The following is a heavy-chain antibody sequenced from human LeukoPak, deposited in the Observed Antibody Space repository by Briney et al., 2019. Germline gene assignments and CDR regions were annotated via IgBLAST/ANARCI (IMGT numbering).Heavy chain of an antibody. Sequence: SETLSLTCTVSGGSISSGGYYWSWIRQHPGKGLEWIGYIYYSGSTYYNPSLKSRVTISVDTSKNQFSLKLSSVTAADTAVYYCARGCSSTSCYASFDYWGQGTLVTVSS. V-gene: IGHV4-31*03. J-gene: IGHJ4*02. CDR2: IYYSGST. CDR1: GGSISSGGYY. CDR3: ARGCSSTSCYASFDY. D-gene: IGHD2-2*01.